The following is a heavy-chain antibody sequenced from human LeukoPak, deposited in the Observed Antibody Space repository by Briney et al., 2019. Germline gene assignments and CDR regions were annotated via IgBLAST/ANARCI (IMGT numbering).Heavy chain of an antibody. V-gene: IGHV4-59*01. D-gene: IGHD3-3*01. CDR2: IYYSGST. Sequence: SETLSLTCTVSGGSISSYYWSWIRQPPGKGLEWIGYIYYSGSTNYNPSLKSRVTISVDTSKNQFSLKLSSVTAADTAVYYCASYDFEHYFDYWGQGTLVTVSS. CDR1: GGSISSYY. J-gene: IGHJ4*02. CDR3: ASYDFEHYFDY.